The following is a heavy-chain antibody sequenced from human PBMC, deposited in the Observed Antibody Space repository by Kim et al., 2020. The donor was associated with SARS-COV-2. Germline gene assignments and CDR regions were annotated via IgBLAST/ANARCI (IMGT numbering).Heavy chain of an antibody. J-gene: IGHJ4*02. Sequence: SVKVSCKASGGTFSSYTISWVRQAPGQGLEWMGRIIPILGIANYAQKFQGRVTITADKSTSTAYMELSSLRSEDTAVYYCARSDRYNWNDWEGYFDYWGQGTLVTVSS. CDR2: IIPILGIA. CDR1: GGTFSSYT. CDR3: ARSDRYNWNDWEGYFDY. D-gene: IGHD1-20*01. V-gene: IGHV1-69*02.